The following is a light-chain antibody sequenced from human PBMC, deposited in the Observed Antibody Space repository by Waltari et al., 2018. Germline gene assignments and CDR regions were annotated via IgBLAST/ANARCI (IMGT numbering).Light chain of an antibody. V-gene: IGLV2-8*01. CDR3: SSYAGSNNLV. J-gene: IGLJ2*01. Sequence: QSALTQPPSASGSPGQSVTISCTGTSSDVGGYNSVSWYQQHPGKAPKPMVYEVSKRPSGVPDRLSASKDGHAASLTVSGLQAEDEADYYCSSYAGSNNLVFGGGTKLTVL. CDR2: EVS. CDR1: SSDVGGYNS.